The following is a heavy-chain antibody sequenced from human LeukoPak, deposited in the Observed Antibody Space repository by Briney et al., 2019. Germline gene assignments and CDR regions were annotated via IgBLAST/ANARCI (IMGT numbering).Heavy chain of an antibody. V-gene: IGHV7-4-1*02. D-gene: IGHD1-26*01. CDR3: ARGRGSSARLGYSYYYIDV. CDR1: GGTFSSYA. Sequence: ASVKVSCKASGGTFSSYAISWVRQAPGQGLEWMGWINTNTGNPTYAQGFTGRFVFSLEASVSTAYLQISSLKAEDTAVYYCARGRGSSARLGYSYYYIDVWGKGTTVTVSS. J-gene: IGHJ6*03. CDR2: INTNTGNP.